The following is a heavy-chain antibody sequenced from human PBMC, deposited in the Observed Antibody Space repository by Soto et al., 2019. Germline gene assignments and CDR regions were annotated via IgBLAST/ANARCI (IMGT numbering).Heavy chain of an antibody. CDR2: IIPIFGTA. D-gene: IGHD6-19*01. CDR1: GGTFSSYA. J-gene: IGHJ4*02. V-gene: IGHV1-69*13. Sequence: SVKVSCKASGGTFSSYAISWVRQAPGQGLEWMGGIIPIFGTANYAQKFQGRVTITADESTSTAYMELSSLRSEDTAVCYCAREGIAVAGTFDYWGQGTLVTVSS. CDR3: AREGIAVAGTFDY.